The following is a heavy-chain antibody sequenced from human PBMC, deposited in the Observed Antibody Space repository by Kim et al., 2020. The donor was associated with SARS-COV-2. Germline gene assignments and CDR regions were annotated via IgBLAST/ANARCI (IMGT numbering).Heavy chain of an antibody. Sequence: TNHARKIQGRVTMTTDISTSTAYMELRSLRSDDTAGYYCARETIFGVEFDYWGQGTLLTVSS. J-gene: IGHJ4*02. V-gene: IGHV1-18*01. D-gene: IGHD3-3*01. CDR2: T. CDR3: ARETIFGVEFDY.